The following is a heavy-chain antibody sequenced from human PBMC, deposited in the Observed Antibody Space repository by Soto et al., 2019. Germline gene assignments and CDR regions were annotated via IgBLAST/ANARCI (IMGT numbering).Heavy chain of an antibody. Sequence: QVQLVQSGAEVKKPGASVKVSCKASGYTFTSYYMHWVRQAPGQGLESMGIINPSGGSTSYAQKFQGRVTMTRDTSTSTVYMELSSLRSEDTAVYYCARRHDSSGYYYGAFDILGQGTMVTVSS. CDR3: ARRHDSSGYYYGAFDI. CDR1: GYTFTSYY. J-gene: IGHJ3*02. V-gene: IGHV1-46*01. CDR2: INPSGGST. D-gene: IGHD3-22*01.